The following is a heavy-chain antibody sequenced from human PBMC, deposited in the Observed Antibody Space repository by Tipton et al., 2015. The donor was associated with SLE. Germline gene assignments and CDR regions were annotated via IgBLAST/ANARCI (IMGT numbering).Heavy chain of an antibody. V-gene: IGHV4-61*01. D-gene: IGHD6-19*01. Sequence: TLSLTCTVSGGSVSSGSYYWSWIRQPPGKGLEWIGYIYHSGGTNHSPSLRSRLTTSVDTSKNQFSLRLSSVTAADTAVYYCARDQPHIEQWLVLDYWGQGTLVTVSS. J-gene: IGHJ4*02. CDR3: ARDQPHIEQWLVLDY. CDR1: GGSVSSGSYY. CDR2: IYHSGGT.